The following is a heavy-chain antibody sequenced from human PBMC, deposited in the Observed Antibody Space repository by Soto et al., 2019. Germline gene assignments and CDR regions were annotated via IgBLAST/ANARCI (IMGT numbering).Heavy chain of an antibody. Sequence: QVQLVESGGGVVQPGRSLRLSCAASGFTFSSYGMHWVRQAPGKGLEWVAVIWYDGSNKYYADSVKGRFTISRDNSKNTLYLQMNSLRAEDTAVYYCARAYYGSGSFHPLPDYWGQGTLVTVSS. D-gene: IGHD3-10*01. CDR2: IWYDGSNK. J-gene: IGHJ4*02. CDR3: ARAYYGSGSFHPLPDY. V-gene: IGHV3-33*01. CDR1: GFTFSSYG.